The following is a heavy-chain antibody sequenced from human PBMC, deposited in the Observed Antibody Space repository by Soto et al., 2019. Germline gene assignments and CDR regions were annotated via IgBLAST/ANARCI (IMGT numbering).Heavy chain of an antibody. CDR3: ARDYDSSGDY. CDR1: GGSISTSSYF. V-gene: IGHV4-39*02. D-gene: IGHD3-22*01. CDR2: IYYSGST. J-gene: IGHJ4*02. Sequence: PSETLSLTCTVSGGSISTSSYFWGWIRQNPGKGLEWIGSIYYSGSTYYNPSLKSRVTISVDTSKNQFYLKLSSVTAADTAVYYCARDYDSSGDYWGQGTLVTVSS.